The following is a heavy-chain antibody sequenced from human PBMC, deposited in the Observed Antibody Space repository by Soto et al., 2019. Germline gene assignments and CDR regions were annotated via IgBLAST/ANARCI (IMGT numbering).Heavy chain of an antibody. CDR2: INHSGST. D-gene: IGHD4-4*01. Sequence: SETLCLNCALFGGSFSGYSWSWIRQPPGKGLEWIGEINHSGSTNYNPSLKSRVTISVDTSKNQFSLKLSSVTAADTAVYYCARYTTVTTYYYYYYMDVWGKGTTVTVSS. CDR1: GGSFSGYS. CDR3: ARYTTVTTYYYYYYMDV. V-gene: IGHV4-34*01. J-gene: IGHJ6*03.